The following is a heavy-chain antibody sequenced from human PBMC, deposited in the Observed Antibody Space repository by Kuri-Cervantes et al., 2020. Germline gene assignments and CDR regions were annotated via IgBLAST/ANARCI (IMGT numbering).Heavy chain of an antibody. J-gene: IGHJ4*02. CDR3: ARDSKVIAVATEFDY. CDR2: IRSKAYGGTT. V-gene: IGHV3-49*04. CDR1: GFTFGDYA. Sequence: GESLKISCTASGFTFGDYAMSWVRQAPGKGLEWVGFIRSKAYGGTTEYAASVKGRFTISRDNTKNSLYLQMNSLRAEDTAVYYCARDSKVIAVATEFDYWGQGTLVTVSS. D-gene: IGHD6-19*01.